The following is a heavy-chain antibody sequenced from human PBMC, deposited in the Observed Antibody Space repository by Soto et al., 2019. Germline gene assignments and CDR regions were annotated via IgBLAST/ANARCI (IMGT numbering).Heavy chain of an antibody. J-gene: IGHJ4*02. CDR3: ARDPGSWYFDS. CDR2: AYYSGST. V-gene: IGHV4-59*01. Sequence: SETLSLTCTVSGGSISSYYWSWIRQPPGKGLELIGYAYYSGSTNYNPSLRSRVNISVDTSKNQLSLKMSSVTAADTAVYYCARDPGSWYFDSWGQGILVTVSS. D-gene: IGHD3-10*01. CDR1: GGSISSYY.